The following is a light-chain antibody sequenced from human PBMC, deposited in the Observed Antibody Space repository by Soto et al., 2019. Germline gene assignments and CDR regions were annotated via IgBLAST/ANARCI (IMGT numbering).Light chain of an antibody. CDR3: QQSYSDT. V-gene: IGKV1-39*01. CDR2: AAT. CDR1: QSISTY. J-gene: IGKJ2*01. Sequence: DTQMTQSPSSLSASVGDRVIITCRASQSISTYLNWYQQKPGKAPKFLIYAATSLESGVPSRFRGSGSGTDFTLTISSLQPEDFATYYCQQSYSDTFGQGTKVEIX.